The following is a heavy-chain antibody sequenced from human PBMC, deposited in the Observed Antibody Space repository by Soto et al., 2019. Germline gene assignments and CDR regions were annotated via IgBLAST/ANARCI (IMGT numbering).Heavy chain of an antibody. V-gene: IGHV4-59*01. CDR1: GGSISSYY. CDR3: ARLDCSGGSCYFDY. J-gene: IGHJ4*02. D-gene: IGHD2-15*01. Sequence: SETLSLTCTVSGGSISSYYWSWIRQPPGKGLEWIGYIYYSGSTNYNPSLKSRVTISVDTSKNQFSLKLSSVTAADTAVYYGARLDCSGGSCYFDYWGQGTLVTVSS. CDR2: IYYSGST.